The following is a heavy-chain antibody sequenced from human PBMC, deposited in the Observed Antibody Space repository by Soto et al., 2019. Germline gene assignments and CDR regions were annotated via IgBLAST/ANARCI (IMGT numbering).Heavy chain of an antibody. Sequence: ASVKVSFKASGYTFTSYGIGWLRHAPGQGLEWMGWISAYNGNTNYAQKLQGRVTMTTDTSTSTAYMELRSLRSDDTAVYYCARDLVRGSYHFDYWGQGTLVTVS. J-gene: IGHJ4*02. CDR2: ISAYNGNT. V-gene: IGHV1-18*04. D-gene: IGHD1-26*01. CDR1: GYTFTSYG. CDR3: ARDLVRGSYHFDY.